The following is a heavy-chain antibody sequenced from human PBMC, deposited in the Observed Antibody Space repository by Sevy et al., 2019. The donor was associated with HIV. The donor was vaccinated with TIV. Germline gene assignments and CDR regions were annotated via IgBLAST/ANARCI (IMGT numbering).Heavy chain of an antibody. CDR1: GFSLSTSGVG. D-gene: IGHD3-10*01. V-gene: IGHV2-5*02. CDR3: AHRRMVRGVITAPFDY. CDR2: IYWDDDT. Sequence: SGPTLVKPTQTLTLTCTFSGFSLSTSGVGVGWIRQPPGKALQWLALIYWDDDTRYSPSLKSRLNITKDPSTNQVVLTMTNMDPVDTATYFCAHRRMVRGVITAPFDYWGQGTLVTVSS. J-gene: IGHJ4*02.